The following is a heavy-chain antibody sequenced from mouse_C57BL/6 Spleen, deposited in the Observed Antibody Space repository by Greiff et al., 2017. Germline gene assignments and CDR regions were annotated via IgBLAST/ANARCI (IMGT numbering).Heavy chain of an antibody. V-gene: IGHV1-81*01. CDR1: GYTFTSYG. J-gene: IGHJ3*01. D-gene: IGHD2-1*01. Sequence: QVHVKQSGAELARPGASVKLSCKASGYTFTSYGISWVKQRPGQGLEWIGEIYPRSGNTYYNEKFKGKATLTADKSSSTAYMELRSLTSEDSAVYFCARTMVTTEGPAFAYWRQGTLVTVSA. CDR2: IYPRSGNT. CDR3: ARTMVTTEGPAFAY.